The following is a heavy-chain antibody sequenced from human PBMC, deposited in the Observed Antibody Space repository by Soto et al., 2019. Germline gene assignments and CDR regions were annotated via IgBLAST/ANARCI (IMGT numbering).Heavy chain of an antibody. CDR1: GYTFTSYD. V-gene: IGHV1-8*01. CDR3: ARTLYGDNVDY. CDR2: MNPNSGNT. J-gene: IGHJ4*02. Sequence: QVQLVQSGAEVKKPGASVKVSCKASGYTFTSYDINWVRQATGQGLEWMGWMNPNSGNTGYAQKFPGGXTXTXXASISTADMELSSLRSEDTAVYYCARTLYGDNVDYWGQGTLVTVSS. D-gene: IGHD4-17*01.